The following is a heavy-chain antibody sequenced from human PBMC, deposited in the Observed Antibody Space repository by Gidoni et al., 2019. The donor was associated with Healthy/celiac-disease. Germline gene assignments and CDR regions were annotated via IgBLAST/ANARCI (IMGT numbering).Heavy chain of an antibody. D-gene: IGHD6-13*01. J-gene: IGHJ3*02. CDR3: AREQRAAREHDAFDI. Sequence: QVQLVQSGAEVKKPGASVKVSCKDSGYTFTSYGISWVRQAPGQGLEWMGWISAYNGNTNYAQKPQGRVTMTTDTSTSTAYMELRSLRSDDTAVYYCAREQRAAREHDAFDIWGQGTMVTVSS. CDR2: ISAYNGNT. CDR1: GYTFTSYG. V-gene: IGHV1-18*01.